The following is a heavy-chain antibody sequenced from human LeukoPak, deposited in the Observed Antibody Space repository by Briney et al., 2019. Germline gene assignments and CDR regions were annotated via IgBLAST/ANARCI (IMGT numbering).Heavy chain of an antibody. CDR3: VRDFRSADY. CDR2: ICPGGTIT. J-gene: IGHJ4*02. V-gene: IGHV3-74*01. Sequence: GGSLRLSCTASGFIFSNYCMHWVRQTPGKGLIWVSRICPGGTITNYADSVKGRFTISRDDAKNMMFLQMNSLRADDTAVYYCVRDFRSADYWGQGILVTVSS. CDR1: GFIFSNYC.